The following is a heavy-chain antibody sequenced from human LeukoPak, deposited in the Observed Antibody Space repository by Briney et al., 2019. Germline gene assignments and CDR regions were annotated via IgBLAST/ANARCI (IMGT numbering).Heavy chain of an antibody. CDR1: GFTFSNAW. Sequence: GGSLRLSCAASGFTFSNAWMSWVRQAPGKGLEWVGRIKSKTDGGTTDYAAPVKGRFTISRDDSKNMLYLQMNSLKTEDTAVYYCTTFSMIVGGDYWGQGTLVTVSS. J-gene: IGHJ4*02. CDR3: TTFSMIVGGDY. D-gene: IGHD3-22*01. V-gene: IGHV3-15*01. CDR2: IKSKTDGGTT.